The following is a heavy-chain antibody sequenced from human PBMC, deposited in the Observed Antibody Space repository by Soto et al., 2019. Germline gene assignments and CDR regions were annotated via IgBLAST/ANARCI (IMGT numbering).Heavy chain of an antibody. CDR1: GFTFSSYG. Sequence: QVQLVESGGGMVQPGRSLRLSCAASGFTFSSYGMHWVRQAPGKGLEWVAVISYDGSNKYYADSVKGRFTISRDNSKNTLYLQMNSLRAEDTAVYYCAKDWAGGYSYGKTDYWGQGTLVTVSS. J-gene: IGHJ4*02. CDR3: AKDWAGGYSYGKTDY. D-gene: IGHD5-18*01. V-gene: IGHV3-30*18. CDR2: ISYDGSNK.